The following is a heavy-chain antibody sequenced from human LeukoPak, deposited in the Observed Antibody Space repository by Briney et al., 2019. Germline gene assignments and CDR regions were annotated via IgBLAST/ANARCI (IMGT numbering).Heavy chain of an antibody. CDR2: INSDGSST. CDR1: GFTFSSYW. V-gene: IGHV3-74*01. D-gene: IGHD6-13*01. CDR3: ARCGSWYHEEGDY. Sequence: PGGSLRLSCAASGFTFSSYWMHWVRQAPGKGLVWVSRINSDGSSTSYADSVKGRFTISRDNAKNTLYLQMNSLRAEDTAVYYCARCGSWYHEEGDYWGQGTLVTVSS. J-gene: IGHJ4*02.